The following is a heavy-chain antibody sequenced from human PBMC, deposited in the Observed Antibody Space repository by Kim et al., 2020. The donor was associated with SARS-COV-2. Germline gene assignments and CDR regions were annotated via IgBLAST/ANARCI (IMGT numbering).Heavy chain of an antibody. J-gene: IGHJ4*02. D-gene: IGHD3-22*01. V-gene: IGHV3-72*01. CDR3: ATALDDTSGYYYFDY. Sequence: AESVTGRFTGSRDSSTSSLYLHMNSLKTEDTAVYYCATALDDTSGYYYFDYWGQGTLVTVSS.